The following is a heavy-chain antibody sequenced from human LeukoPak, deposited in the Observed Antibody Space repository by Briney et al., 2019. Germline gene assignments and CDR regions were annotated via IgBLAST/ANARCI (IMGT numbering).Heavy chain of an antibody. V-gene: IGHV3-30*18. CDR1: GFTFSTYA. CDR2: ISKDGSNK. D-gene: IGHD3-22*01. J-gene: IGHJ4*02. Sequence: GGSLRLSCAASGFTFSTYAMHWVRQAPGKGLEWVAVISKDGSNKYYADSVKGRFTISRDNSKNTLYLQTNSLRAEDTAVYYCAKNDYFDSSGYYTYWGQGTLVTVSS. CDR3: AKNDYFDSSGYYTY.